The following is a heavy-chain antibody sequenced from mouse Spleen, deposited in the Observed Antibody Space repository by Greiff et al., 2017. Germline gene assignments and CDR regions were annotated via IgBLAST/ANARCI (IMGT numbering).Heavy chain of an antibody. V-gene: IGHV5-12*02. CDR1: GFTFSDYY. CDR3: AREGDYDYDGAMDY. CDR2: ISNGGGST. Sequence: VQLKESGGGLVQPGGSLKLSCATSGFTFSDYYMYWVRQTPEKRLEWVAYISNGGGSTYYPDTVKGRFTISRDNAKNTLYLQMSRLKSEDTAMYYCAREGDYDYDGAMDYWGQGTSVTVSS. D-gene: IGHD2-4*01. J-gene: IGHJ4*01.